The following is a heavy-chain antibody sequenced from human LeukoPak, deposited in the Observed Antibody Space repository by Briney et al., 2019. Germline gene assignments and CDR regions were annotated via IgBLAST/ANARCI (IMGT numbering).Heavy chain of an antibody. J-gene: IGHJ3*02. CDR1: GYTFTSYG. CDR3: ARESPPPIVVVPAAVDAFDI. V-gene: IGHV1-18*01. Sequence: ASVKVSCKASGYTFTSYGISWVRQAPGQGLEWMGWISAYNGNTNYAQKLQGRVTMTTDTSTSTAYMELRSLRSDDTAVYYCARESPPPIVVVPAAVDAFDIWGQGTMVTVSS. D-gene: IGHD2-2*01. CDR2: ISAYNGNT.